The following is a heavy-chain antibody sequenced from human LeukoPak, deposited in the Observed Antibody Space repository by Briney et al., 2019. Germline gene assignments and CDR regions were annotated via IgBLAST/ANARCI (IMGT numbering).Heavy chain of an antibody. D-gene: IGHD1-14*01. CDR3: AKDVKPDGVWDVDY. Sequence: PGGSLRLSCAASGFTFSSYAMSWVRQAPGKGLEWVSAISGSGGSTYYADSVKGRFTISRDNSKNTLYLQMNSLRAEDTALYYCAKDVKPDGVWDVDYRGQGTLVTVSS. CDR1: GFTFSSYA. J-gene: IGHJ4*02. V-gene: IGHV3-23*01. CDR2: ISGSGGST.